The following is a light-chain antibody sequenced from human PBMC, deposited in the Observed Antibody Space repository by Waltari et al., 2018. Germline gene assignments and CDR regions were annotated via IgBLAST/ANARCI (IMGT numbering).Light chain of an antibody. CDR1: QRIISF. Sequence: DIQMTQSPSSLSASVGDRVTSPCRASQRIISFLNWYQQKPGKAPKLLIYAASSLQSGVPSRFSGSGSGTDFTLTISSLLPEDFATYYCQQSYSTPITFGQGTRLEIK. J-gene: IGKJ5*01. CDR2: AAS. CDR3: QQSYSTPIT. V-gene: IGKV1-39*01.